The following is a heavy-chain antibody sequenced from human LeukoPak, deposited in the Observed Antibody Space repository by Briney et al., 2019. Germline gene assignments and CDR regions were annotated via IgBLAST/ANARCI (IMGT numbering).Heavy chain of an antibody. Sequence: SGESLQISCKGSGYSFTSYWIGWVRQLPGKGLEWMGIIYPGDSDTRYSPSFQGQVTISADKSISTAYLQWSSLKASDTAMYYCARANNWNYRWFDPWGQGTLVTVSS. CDR3: ARANNWNYRWFDP. J-gene: IGHJ5*02. CDR1: GYSFTSYW. CDR2: IYPGDSDT. D-gene: IGHD1-7*01. V-gene: IGHV5-51*01.